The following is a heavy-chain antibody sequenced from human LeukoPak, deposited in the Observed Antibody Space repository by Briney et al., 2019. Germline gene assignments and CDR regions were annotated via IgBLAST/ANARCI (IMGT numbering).Heavy chain of an antibody. CDR1: GGSISSGSYY. J-gene: IGHJ6*03. CDR2: IYTSGST. V-gene: IGHV4-61*02. Sequence: SETLSLTCTVSGGSISSGSYYWSWIRQPAGKGLGWIGRIYTSGSTNYNPSLKSRVTISVDTSKNQFSLKLSSVTAADTAVYYCARYSIVVVPAARASNYYYYMDVWGKGTTVTVSS. CDR3: ARYSIVVVPAARASNYYYYMDV. D-gene: IGHD2-2*01.